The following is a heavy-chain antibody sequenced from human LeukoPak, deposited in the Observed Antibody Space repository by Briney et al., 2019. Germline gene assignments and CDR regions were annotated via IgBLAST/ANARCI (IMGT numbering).Heavy chain of an antibody. D-gene: IGHD2-2*01. CDR3: ARDARHRYCSSSSCYRGWLHP. J-gene: IGHJ5*02. V-gene: IGHV1-69*13. Sequence: ASVKVSCKASGYTFTSYGINWVRQAPGQGLEWMGGIIPIFGTANYAQKFQGRVTITADESTSTAYIELSSLRSEDTAVYYCARDARHRYCSSSSCYRGWLHPWGQGTPVTVSS. CDR2: IIPIFGTA. CDR1: GYTFTSYG.